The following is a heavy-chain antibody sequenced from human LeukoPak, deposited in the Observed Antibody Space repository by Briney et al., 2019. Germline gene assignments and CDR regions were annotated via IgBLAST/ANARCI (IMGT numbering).Heavy chain of an antibody. CDR3: AKDLSPWGDYGGDEFDY. Sequence: GGSLRLSCAASGSTFCSYGMHWVRQAPGKGLEWVAVISYDGSNKYYADSVKGRFTISRDNSKNTLYLQMNSLRAEDTAVYYCAKDLSPWGDYGGDEFDYWGQGTLVTVSS. V-gene: IGHV3-30*18. CDR1: GSTFCSYG. D-gene: IGHD4-17*01. J-gene: IGHJ4*02. CDR2: ISYDGSNK.